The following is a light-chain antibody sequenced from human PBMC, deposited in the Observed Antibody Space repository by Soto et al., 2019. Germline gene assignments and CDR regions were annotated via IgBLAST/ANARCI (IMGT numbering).Light chain of an antibody. CDR2: KAS. J-gene: IGKJ1*01. CDR3: QQYDVYST. V-gene: IGKV1-5*03. CDR1: QTIGGC. Sequence: DIQMTQSPSSLSASVGDRFTITCRASQTIGGCLAWYHQKPGIAPKLLIYKASTLQSGVSSRFSGSGYGTVFTLTISHLQPDASGTYYCQQYDVYSTFGQGTKVDIK.